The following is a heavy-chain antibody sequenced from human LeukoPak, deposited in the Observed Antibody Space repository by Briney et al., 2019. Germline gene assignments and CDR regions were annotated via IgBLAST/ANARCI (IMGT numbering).Heavy chain of an antibody. D-gene: IGHD3-10*01. J-gene: IGHJ4*02. CDR3: ARDREYYGSGSYYNGDY. CDR2: ISAYNGNT. CDR1: GYTFTSYG. V-gene: IGHV1-18*01. Sequence: ASVKVSCKASGYTFTSYGISWVRQAPGQGLEWMGWISAYNGNTNYAQKLQGRVTMTIDTSTSTAYMELRSLRSDDTAVYYCARDREYYGSGSYYNGDYWGQGTLVTVSS.